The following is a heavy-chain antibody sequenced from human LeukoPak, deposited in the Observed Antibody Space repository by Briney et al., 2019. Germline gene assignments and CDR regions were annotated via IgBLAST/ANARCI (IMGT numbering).Heavy chain of an antibody. J-gene: IGHJ4*02. CDR1: GGSISSYS. D-gene: IGHD3-22*01. CDR2: IYTSGST. Sequence: SETLSLTCTVSGGSISSYSWSWIRQPAGKGLEWIGRIYTSGSTNYDPSLKSRVTISVDTSKNQFSLKLSSVTAADTAVYYCARVGERPEYYDSSGPYSPPQSRFDYWGQGTLVTVSS. V-gene: IGHV4-4*07. CDR3: ARVGERPEYYDSSGPYSPPQSRFDY.